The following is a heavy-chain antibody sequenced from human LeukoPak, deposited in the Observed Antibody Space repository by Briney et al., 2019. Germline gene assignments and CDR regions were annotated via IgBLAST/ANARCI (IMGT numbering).Heavy chain of an antibody. CDR2: INWNGGST. J-gene: IGHJ4*02. CDR3: ARSALVYYDSSGYSDY. V-gene: IGHV3-20*04. CDR1: GFTFDDYG. D-gene: IGHD3-22*01. Sequence: GGSLRLSCAASGFTFDDYGMSWVRQAPGKGLEWVSGINWNGGSTVYADSVKGRFTISRDNAKNSLYLQMNSLRAEDTALYYCARSALVYYDSSGYSDYWGQGTLVTVSS.